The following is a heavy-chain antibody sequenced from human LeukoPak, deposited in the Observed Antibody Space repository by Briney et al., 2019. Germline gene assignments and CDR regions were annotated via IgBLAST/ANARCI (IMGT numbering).Heavy chain of an antibody. D-gene: IGHD3-3*01. Sequence: TTSETLSLTCTVSGGSISSYYWSWIRQPPGKGLKWIGNIYYSGYTTYSPSLRSRVTISVDTSKNQFSLKLTSVTAADTAVYYCARGVDSWGQGTLVTVSS. CDR1: GGSISSYY. CDR3: ARGVDS. J-gene: IGHJ4*02. CDR2: IYYSGYT. V-gene: IGHV4-59*08.